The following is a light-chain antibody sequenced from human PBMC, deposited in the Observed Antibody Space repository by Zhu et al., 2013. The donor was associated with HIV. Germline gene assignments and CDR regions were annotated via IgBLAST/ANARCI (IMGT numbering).Light chain of an antibody. V-gene: IGKV3-20*01. Sequence: EIVLTQSPDTLYMSPGESATLSCRASQSVSSSYLAWYQQKPGQAPRLLIYDTTSRANGIPDRFSGSGSGTDFTLTISRLEPEDLGVYYCQQYDSSPHVTFGPGTRVDIK. CDR3: QQYDSSPHVT. J-gene: IGKJ3*01. CDR1: QSVSSSY. CDR2: DTT.